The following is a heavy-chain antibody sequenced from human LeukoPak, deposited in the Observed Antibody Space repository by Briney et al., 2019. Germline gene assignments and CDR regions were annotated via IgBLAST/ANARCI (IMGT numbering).Heavy chain of an antibody. CDR2: IYSSGST. V-gene: IGHV4-59*12. D-gene: IGHD4-11*01. Sequence: SETLSLTCTVSGGSISSYYWSWIRQPPGKGLEWIAYIYSSGSTNYNPSLKSRVTISVDTSKNQFSLKLSSVTAADTAVYYCARGAPSTVTRVSYLNYYYGMDVWSQGTTVTVSS. CDR3: ARGAPSTVTRVSYLNYYYGMDV. CDR1: GGSISSYY. J-gene: IGHJ6*02.